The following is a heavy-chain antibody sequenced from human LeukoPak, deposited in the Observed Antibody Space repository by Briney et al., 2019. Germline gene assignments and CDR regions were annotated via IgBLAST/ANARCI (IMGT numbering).Heavy chain of an antibody. Sequence: GGSLRLSCAASGFSFSGSAMHWVRQASGKGLEWVGRIRSKADSYATTYAASVKGRFTISRGDSKNTAYLQMNSLKTEDTAVYYCAGLTGYDYWGQGTLVTVSS. D-gene: IGHD2-8*02. CDR3: AGLTGYDY. V-gene: IGHV3-73*01. CDR2: IRSKADSYAT. CDR1: GFSFSGSA. J-gene: IGHJ4*02.